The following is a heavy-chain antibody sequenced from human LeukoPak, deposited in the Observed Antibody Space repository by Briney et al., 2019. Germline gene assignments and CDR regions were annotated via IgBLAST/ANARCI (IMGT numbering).Heavy chain of an antibody. CDR1: GGSISSYY. V-gene: IGHV4-59*01. CDR3: AKDSRINLYGSGSFGFGMDV. Sequence: SETLSLTCTVSGGSISSYYWSWIRQPPGKGLEWIGYIYYSGSTNYNPSLKSRVTISVDTSKNQFSLKLSSVTAADTAVYYCAKDSRINLYGSGSFGFGMDVWGQGTTVTVSS. CDR2: IYYSGST. J-gene: IGHJ6*02. D-gene: IGHD3-10*01.